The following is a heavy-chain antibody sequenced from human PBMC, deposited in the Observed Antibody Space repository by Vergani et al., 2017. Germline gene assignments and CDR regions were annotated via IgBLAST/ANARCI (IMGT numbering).Heavy chain of an antibody. D-gene: IGHD3-3*01. Sequence: QVQLVESGGGVVQPGRSLRLSCAASGFTFSSYGMHWVRQAPGKGLEWVAVISYDGSNKYYADSVKGRFTISRDNSKNTLYLQMNSLRAEDTAVYYCAKDSDYYDFWSGSYHQYYFDYWGRGTLVTVSS. V-gene: IGHV3-30*18. CDR1: GFTFSSYG. J-gene: IGHJ4*02. CDR3: AKDSDYYDFWSGSYHQYYFDY. CDR2: ISYDGSNK.